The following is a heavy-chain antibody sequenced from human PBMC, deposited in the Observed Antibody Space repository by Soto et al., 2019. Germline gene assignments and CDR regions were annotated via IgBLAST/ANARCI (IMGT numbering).Heavy chain of an antibody. CDR1: GYTFTSYA. CDR2: INAGNGNT. Sequence: GASVKVSCKASGYTFTSYAMHWVRQAPGQRLEWMGWINAGNGNTKYSQKFQGRVTITRDTSASTAYMEPSSLRSEDTAVYYCARVASSTEYYYYGMDVWGQGTTVTVSS. CDR3: ARVASSTEYYYYGMDV. D-gene: IGHD2-2*01. V-gene: IGHV1-3*01. J-gene: IGHJ6*02.